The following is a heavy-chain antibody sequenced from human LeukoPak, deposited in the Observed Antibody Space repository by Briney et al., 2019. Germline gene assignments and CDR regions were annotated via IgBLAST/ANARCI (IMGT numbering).Heavy chain of an antibody. CDR3: ARLGSGYGGFDY. Sequence: PSETLSLTCTVSGGSISSYYWSWIRQPPGKGLEWIGYIYYSGSTNYNPSLKSRVTISVDTSKNQFSLKLSSVTAADTAVYYCARLGSGYGGFDYWGQGTLVTVSS. D-gene: IGHD3-10*01. CDR1: GGSISSYY. V-gene: IGHV4-59*08. J-gene: IGHJ4*02. CDR2: IYYSGST.